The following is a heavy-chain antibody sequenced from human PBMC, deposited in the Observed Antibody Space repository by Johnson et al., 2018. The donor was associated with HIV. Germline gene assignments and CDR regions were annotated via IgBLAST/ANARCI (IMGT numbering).Heavy chain of an antibody. CDR3: ARGGRCGWRGNDAFDI. D-gene: IGHD3-3*01. CDR1: GFIFSNYA. V-gene: IGHV3-30-3*01. J-gene: IGHJ3*02. Sequence: QVQLVESGGGVVQPGRSLRLSCAASGFIFSNYAMHWVRQAPGKGLEWVVIISYDGSNKKYADSVKGRFTISRDNSKNTLSLQMNSLRAEDTAVYYCARGGRCGWRGNDAFDIWGQGTMVTVSS. CDR2: ISYDGSNK.